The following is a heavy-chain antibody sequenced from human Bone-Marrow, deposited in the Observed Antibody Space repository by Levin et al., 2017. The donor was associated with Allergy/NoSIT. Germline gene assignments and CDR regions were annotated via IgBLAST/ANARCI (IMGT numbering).Heavy chain of an antibody. CDR2: INPNSGDT. J-gene: IGHJ4*02. CDR1: GYTFTGYY. D-gene: IGHD5-18*01. Sequence: PWASVKVSCKTSGYTFTGYYMHWVRQAPGQGLEWMGWINPNSGDTNYAQKFQGRVTMTRDTSISTAYMELSSLRSDDTAMYYCASEVSALVDYWGQGTLVTVSS. CDR3: ASEVSALVDY. V-gene: IGHV1-2*02.